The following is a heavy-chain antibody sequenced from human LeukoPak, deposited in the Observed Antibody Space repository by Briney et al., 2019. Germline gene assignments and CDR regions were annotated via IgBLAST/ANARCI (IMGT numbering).Heavy chain of an antibody. CDR1: GGSISSYY. Sequence: PSETLSLTCTVSGGSISSYYWSWIRQPAGKGLEWIGRIYTSGSTGYNPSLKSRVTISVDTSKNQLSLKLSSVTAADTAVYYCARGQVFAFDYWGQGTLVTVSS. J-gene: IGHJ4*02. CDR3: ARGQVFAFDY. V-gene: IGHV4-4*07. CDR2: IYTSGST.